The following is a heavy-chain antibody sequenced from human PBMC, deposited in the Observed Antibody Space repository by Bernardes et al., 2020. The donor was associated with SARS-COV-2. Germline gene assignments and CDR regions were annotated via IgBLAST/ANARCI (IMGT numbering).Heavy chain of an antibody. CDR3: ARAGGDTALYY. J-gene: IGHJ4*02. CDR1: GFTFNNYC. D-gene: IGHD5-18*01. V-gene: IGHV3-7*01. Sequence: GRSLRLFCAACGFTFNNYCMTWVRQAPGKGLEWVANIKQDGSVKAYVDSVKGRFTISRDNARNSLFLQMNSLRVEDTAVYYCARAGGDTALYYWGQGTLVTVSS. CDR2: IKQDGSVK.